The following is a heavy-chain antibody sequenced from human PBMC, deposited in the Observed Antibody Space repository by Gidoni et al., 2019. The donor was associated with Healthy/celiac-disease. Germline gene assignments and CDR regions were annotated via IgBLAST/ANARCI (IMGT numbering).Heavy chain of an antibody. CDR3: ARYPLWPFDAFDI. J-gene: IGHJ3*02. Sequence: QVQLQQWGAGRLKPSETLSRTGAVYGGSFSGYYWGWIRQPSGKGLEWIGEINHSGGTYYNPSLKSRVTISVDTSKNQFSLKLSSVTAADTAVYYCARYPLWPFDAFDIWGQGTMVTVSS. CDR2: INHSGGT. V-gene: IGHV4-34*01. CDR1: GGSFSGYY. D-gene: IGHD5-18*01.